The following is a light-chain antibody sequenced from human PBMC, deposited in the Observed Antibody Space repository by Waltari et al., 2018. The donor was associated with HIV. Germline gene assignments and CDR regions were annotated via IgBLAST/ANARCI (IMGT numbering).Light chain of an antibody. V-gene: IGLV3-21*04. Sequence: SYVLTQPPSVSVAPGKTARITCEGDDIGSKGVHWYQQKSGQAPMLVIYYDSGRPSGIPERFSGSNSGNTATLTISRVEAGDEADYYCQVWSSSRDHPYVFGTVTKVTVL. CDR1: DIGSKG. CDR2: YDS. J-gene: IGLJ1*01. CDR3: QVWSSSRDHPYV.